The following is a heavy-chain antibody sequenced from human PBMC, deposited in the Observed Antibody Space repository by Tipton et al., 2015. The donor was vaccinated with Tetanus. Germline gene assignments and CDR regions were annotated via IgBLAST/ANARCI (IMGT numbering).Heavy chain of an antibody. V-gene: IGHV4-39*01. D-gene: IGHD1-26*01. CDR3: ARGLIVGATTSTNYYYGMDV. CDR1: GGSISSSSYY. CDR2: IYYSGST. Sequence: TLSLTCAVSGGSISSSSYYWGWIRQPPGKGLEWIGSIYYSGSTYYNPSLKSRVTISVDTPKNQFSLKLSSVTAADTAVYYCARGLIVGATTSTNYYYGMDVWGQGTAVTVSS. J-gene: IGHJ6*02.